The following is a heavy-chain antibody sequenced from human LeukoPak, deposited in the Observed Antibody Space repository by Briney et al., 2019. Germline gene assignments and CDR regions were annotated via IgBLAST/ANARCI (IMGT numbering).Heavy chain of an antibody. Sequence: ASVKVSCKASGYTFTGYYMHWVRQAPGQGLEWMGWINPNSGGTNYAKQFQGRVTMTRDTSISTAYTELSRLRSDDTAVYYCARGGWVVTDAFDIWGQGTMVTVSS. CDR3: ARGGWVVTDAFDI. CDR1: GYTFTGYY. CDR2: INPNSGGT. J-gene: IGHJ3*02. V-gene: IGHV1-2*02. D-gene: IGHD4-23*01.